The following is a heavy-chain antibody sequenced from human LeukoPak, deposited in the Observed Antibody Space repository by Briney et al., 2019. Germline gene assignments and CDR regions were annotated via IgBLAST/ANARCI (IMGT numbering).Heavy chain of an antibody. CDR2: INPNSGGT. J-gene: IGHJ4*02. Sequence: ASVKVSCKASGYTFTGYYMHWVRQAPGQGLEWMGRINPNSGGTNYAQKFQGRVTMTGDTSISTAYMELSRLRSDDTAVYYCARKGRYCSGGSCYSNFDYWGQGTLVTVSS. CDR1: GYTFTGYY. V-gene: IGHV1-2*06. D-gene: IGHD2-15*01. CDR3: ARKGRYCSGGSCYSNFDY.